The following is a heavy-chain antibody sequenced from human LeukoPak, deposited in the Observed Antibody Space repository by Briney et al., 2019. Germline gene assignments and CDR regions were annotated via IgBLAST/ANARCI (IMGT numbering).Heavy chain of an antibody. D-gene: IGHD1-26*01. Sequence: GGSLRLSCAASGFTVSSTYMSWVRQAPGKGLEWVSVIYSGGTTYYPDSVKGRFTISRDNSKNTLFLQMNSLRAEDTAVYYCAGVRGSDRPWHYWGQGTLVTVSS. V-gene: IGHV3-66*01. CDR3: AGVRGSDRPWHY. CDR2: IYSGGTT. CDR1: GFTVSSTY. J-gene: IGHJ4*02.